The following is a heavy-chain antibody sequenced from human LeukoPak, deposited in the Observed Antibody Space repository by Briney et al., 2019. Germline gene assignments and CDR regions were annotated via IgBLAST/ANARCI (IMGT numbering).Heavy chain of an antibody. CDR2: IKQDGSEK. J-gene: IGHJ6*03. CDR3: ARITCTSVNCYDYYYYDFMDV. CDR1: GFNFSAYR. D-gene: IGHD2-2*01. V-gene: IGHV3-7*01. Sequence: GGSLRLSCAASGFNFSAYRMSWVRQAPGKGLEWVANIKQDGSEKSYVDSVKGRFTISRDNAKSSLYLQMNSLRAEDTAVYYCARITCTSVNCYDYYYYDFMDVWGKGTTVTVSS.